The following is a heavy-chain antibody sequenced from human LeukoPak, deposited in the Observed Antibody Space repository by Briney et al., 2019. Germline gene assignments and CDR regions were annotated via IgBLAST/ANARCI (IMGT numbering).Heavy chain of an antibody. CDR2: MYYSGST. V-gene: IGHV4-59*08. D-gene: IGHD2-2*01. CDR1: GGSISSYY. Sequence: SETLSLTCTVSGGSISSYYWSWIRQPPGKGLEWIGYMYYSGSTNYNPSLKSRVTISVDTSKNQFSLKLSSVTAADTAVYYCARHGVCSSTSCYADNWFDPWGQGTLVTVSS. J-gene: IGHJ5*02. CDR3: ARHGVCSSTSCYADNWFDP.